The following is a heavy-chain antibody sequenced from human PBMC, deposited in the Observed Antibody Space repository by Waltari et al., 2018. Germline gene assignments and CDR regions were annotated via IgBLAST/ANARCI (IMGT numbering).Heavy chain of an antibody. J-gene: IGHJ1*01. CDR2: IYYRGST. V-gene: IGHV4-31*03. CDR3: ATYCSSTSCLQYFQH. CDR1: GGSISSGGYS. Sequence: QVQLQESGPGLVKPSQTLSLTCTVSGGSISSGGYSWSWIRQPPGKGLEWIGYIYYRGSTDYNPSLKSRVTISVDTSKNQFSLKLSSVTAADTAVYYCATYCSSTSCLQYFQHWGQGTLVTVSS. D-gene: IGHD2-2*01.